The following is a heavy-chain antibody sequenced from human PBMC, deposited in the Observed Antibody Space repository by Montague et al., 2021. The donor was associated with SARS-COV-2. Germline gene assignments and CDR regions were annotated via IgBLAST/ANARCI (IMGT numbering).Heavy chain of an antibody. D-gene: IGHD5-18*01. Sequence: SETLSLTCTVFGGSISSYYWSWIRQPPGKGLEWIGYIYYSGSTNYNPSLKSRVTISVDTSKNQFSLKLSSVTAADTAVYYCARLGRGYSYAQSAFDIWGQGTMVTVSS. CDR2: IYYSGST. J-gene: IGHJ3*02. CDR3: ARLGRGYSYAQSAFDI. CDR1: GGSISSYY. V-gene: IGHV4-59*08.